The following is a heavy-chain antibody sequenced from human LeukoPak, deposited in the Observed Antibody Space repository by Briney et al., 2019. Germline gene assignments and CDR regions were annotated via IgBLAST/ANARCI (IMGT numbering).Heavy chain of an antibody. CDR1: GFTFSDYY. CDR2: TSSSGSTI. J-gene: IGHJ6*03. CDR3: ARVKRTTVTYSYYMDV. Sequence: GGSLRLACAASGFTFSDYYMSWIRQAPGKGLEWVSYTSSSGSTIYYADSVKGRFTNSRDYAKNSLYLQMNSLRAEDTAVYYCARVKRTTVTYSYYMDVWGKGTTVTVSS. D-gene: IGHD4-11*01. V-gene: IGHV3-11*04.